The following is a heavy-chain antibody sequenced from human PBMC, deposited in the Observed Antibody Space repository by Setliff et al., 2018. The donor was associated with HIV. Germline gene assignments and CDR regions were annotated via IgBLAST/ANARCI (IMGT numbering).Heavy chain of an antibody. J-gene: IGHJ5*02. Sequence: SETLSPTCTVSGGSINSSSYYWGWIRQPPGKGLDWIGSISYSGGIYYNPSLKRRVTLSIDTSKNKFSLTLTFLAAADTAVYLCATYADRESNRFDPWGQGILVTVSS. CDR2: ISYSGGI. V-gene: IGHV4-39*07. D-gene: IGHD3-10*01. CDR1: GGSINSSSYY. CDR3: ATYADRESNRFDP.